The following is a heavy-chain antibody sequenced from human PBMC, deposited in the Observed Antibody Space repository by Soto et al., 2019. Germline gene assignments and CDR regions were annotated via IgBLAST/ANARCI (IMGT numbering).Heavy chain of an antibody. J-gene: IGHJ5*02. CDR2: MNPNSGNT. CDR1: GYTFTSYD. V-gene: IGHV1-8*01. CDR3: ARGVKYGAYSRWFDP. D-gene: IGHD4-17*01. Sequence: QVQLVQSGAGVKKPGASVKVSCKASGYTFTSYDINWVRQATGQGLEYLGWMNPNSGNTGYVQKFQGRVTXTXXXSXXTAYMELSSLRSEDTAVYFCARGVKYGAYSRWFDPWGQGTLVTVSS.